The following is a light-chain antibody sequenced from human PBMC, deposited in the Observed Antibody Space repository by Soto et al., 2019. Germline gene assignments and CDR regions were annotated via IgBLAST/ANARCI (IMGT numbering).Light chain of an antibody. V-gene: IGKV1-39*01. Sequence: DLQMPQPPSSLSASVGDRVTITCRASQSISSYLNWYQKKPGKAPKLLIYAASSLQSGVPSRVIGKGSWTDVTRTISRLEPEEWSVYDCQQYGSSPPTFYQCTKV. CDR3: QQYGSSPPT. CDR2: AAS. CDR1: QSISSY. J-gene: IGKJ1*01.